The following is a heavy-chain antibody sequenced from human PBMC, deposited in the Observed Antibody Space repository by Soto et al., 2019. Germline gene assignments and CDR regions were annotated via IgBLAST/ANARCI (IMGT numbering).Heavy chain of an antibody. V-gene: IGHV1-18*04. CDR2: IIAYNGNT. CDR1: GYTLTSYG. CDR3: ARDLGYSSSWYWAGNYYGMDV. J-gene: IGHJ6*02. Sequence: ASVKVSCKASGYTLTSYGISWVRQAPGQGLEWMGWIIAYNGNTNYAQKLQGRVTMTTDTSTSTAYMELRSLRSDDTAVYYCARDLGYSSSWYWAGNYYGMDVWGQGTTVTVSS. D-gene: IGHD6-13*01.